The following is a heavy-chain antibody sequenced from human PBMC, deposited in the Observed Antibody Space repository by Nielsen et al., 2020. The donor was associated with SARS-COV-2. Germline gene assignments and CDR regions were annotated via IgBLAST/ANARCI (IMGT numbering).Heavy chain of an antibody. V-gene: IGHV4-30-4*01. CDR1: GGSISSGDYY. D-gene: IGHD3-22*01. CDR3: ARVAYYYDSSSPPGSAFDI. J-gene: IGHJ3*02. Sequence: SETLSLTCTVSGGSISSGDYYWSWIRQPPGKGLEWIGYIYYSGSTYYNPSLKSRVTISVDTSKNQFSLKLSSVTAADTAVYYCARVAYYYDSSSPPGSAFDIWGQGTMVTVSS. CDR2: IYYSGST.